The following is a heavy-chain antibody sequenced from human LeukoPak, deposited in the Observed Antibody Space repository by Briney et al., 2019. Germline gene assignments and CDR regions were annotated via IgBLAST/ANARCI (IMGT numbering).Heavy chain of an antibody. J-gene: IGHJ4*02. D-gene: IGHD3-22*01. Sequence: GGSLRLSCAASGFTFSTYALSWVRQAPGKRLEWVSAISGRGTSTYYADSVKGRFTISRDNSKNTLYLQMSRLRAEDTAVYYCAKDGPDGSGYQFDYWGQGTLVTVSS. CDR1: GFTFSTYA. CDR2: ISGRGTST. V-gene: IGHV3-23*01. CDR3: AKDGPDGSGYQFDY.